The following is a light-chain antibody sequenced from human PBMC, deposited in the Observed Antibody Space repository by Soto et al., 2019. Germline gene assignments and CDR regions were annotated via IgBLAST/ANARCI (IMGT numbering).Light chain of an antibody. CDR3: QQRASWVT. CDR1: QSVSSSY. CDR2: DAS. Sequence: MGLKQSPGTLSLSQGERATLSCRASQSVSSSYLAWYQQKPGQAPRLLIYDASNRATGIPARFSGSGSETDFTLTISSLEPEDSAVYYCQQRASWVTFGQGRRLEIK. J-gene: IGKJ5*01. V-gene: IGKV3D-20*02.